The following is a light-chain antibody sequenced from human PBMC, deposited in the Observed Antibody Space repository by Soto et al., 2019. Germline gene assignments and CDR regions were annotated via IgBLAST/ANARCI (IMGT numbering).Light chain of an antibody. CDR3: QAWDSSIYVV. Sequence: SYELTQPPSVSVSPGQTASITCSGDKLGDKYACWYQQKTGQSPVLVIYQDSKRPSGIPERFSGSNSGNTATLTISGTQAMDEADYYCQAWDSSIYVVFGGGTKLTVL. J-gene: IGLJ2*01. CDR2: QDS. CDR1: KLGDKY. V-gene: IGLV3-1*01.